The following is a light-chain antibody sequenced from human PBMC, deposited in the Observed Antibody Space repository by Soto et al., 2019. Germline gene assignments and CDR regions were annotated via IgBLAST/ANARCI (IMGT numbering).Light chain of an antibody. CDR1: SSNIGSNY. J-gene: IGLJ1*01. V-gene: IGLV1-47*02. Sequence: QSALTQPPSASGTPGQRVTISCFGSSSNIGSNYVYWYQQLPGTAPKLLIYSNNQRPSGVPDRFSGSKSGTSASLAISGLRSEDEADYYCTAWDDSLSGRYVFGTGTKVTVL. CDR3: TAWDDSLSGRYV. CDR2: SNN.